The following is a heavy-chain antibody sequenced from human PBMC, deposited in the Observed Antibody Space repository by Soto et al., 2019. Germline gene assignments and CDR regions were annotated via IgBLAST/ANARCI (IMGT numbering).Heavy chain of an antibody. Sequence: GGSLRLSCATSRFTFSSYAMSWVRQAPGKGLEWVSTISANGGTTYYPDSVKGRFTISRDNSKNTLYLQMNSLGAEDTAVYYCAKVGRSFDWLYFFDYWGRGTLVTVSS. D-gene: IGHD3-9*01. CDR3: AKVGRSFDWLYFFDY. V-gene: IGHV3-23*01. CDR1: RFTFSSYA. CDR2: ISANGGTT. J-gene: IGHJ4*02.